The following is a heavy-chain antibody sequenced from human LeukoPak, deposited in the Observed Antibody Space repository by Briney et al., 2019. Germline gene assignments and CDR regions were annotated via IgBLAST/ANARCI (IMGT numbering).Heavy chain of an antibody. CDR3: ARDLGGEEFDY. V-gene: IGHV4-59*01. Sequence: SETLSLTCTVSGGSISSYYGSWIRQPPGKGLEWIGYIYYSGSTNYNPSLKSRVTISVDTSKNQFSLKLSSVTAADTAVYYCARDLGGEEFDYWGQGTLVTVSS. D-gene: IGHD3-16*01. CDR2: IYYSGST. CDR1: GGSISSYY. J-gene: IGHJ4*02.